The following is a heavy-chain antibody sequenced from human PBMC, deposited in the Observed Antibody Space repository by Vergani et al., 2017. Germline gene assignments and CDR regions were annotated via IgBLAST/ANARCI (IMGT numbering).Heavy chain of an antibody. CDR3: ARGVVPAARDYYYYYMDV. J-gene: IGHJ6*03. CDR1: GYSFTSYW. Sequence: EVQLVQSGAEVKKPGESLKISCKGSGYSFTSYWIGWVRQMPGKGLEWMGIIYPGDSDTRYSPSFQGQVPISADKSISTAYLQWSSLKASDTAMYYCARGVVPAARDYYYYYMDVWGKGTTVTVSS. CDR2: IYPGDSDT. V-gene: IGHV5-51*03. D-gene: IGHD2-2*01.